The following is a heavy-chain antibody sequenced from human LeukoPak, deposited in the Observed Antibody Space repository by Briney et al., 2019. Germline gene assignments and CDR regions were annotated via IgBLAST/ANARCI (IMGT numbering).Heavy chain of an antibody. CDR2: INQDASEI. D-gene: IGHD4-23*01. V-gene: IGHV3-7*01. CDR1: GFTFSTYW. CDR3: AGDALKLVCPLDY. J-gene: IGHJ4*02. Sequence: GGSLRLSCAASGFTFSTYWMNWYRQAPGKGLEWVGNINQDASEINYVDSVKGRFTISRDNAKNSLYLQMNSLRAEDTAVYYCAGDALKLVCPLDYWGQGTLVTVSS.